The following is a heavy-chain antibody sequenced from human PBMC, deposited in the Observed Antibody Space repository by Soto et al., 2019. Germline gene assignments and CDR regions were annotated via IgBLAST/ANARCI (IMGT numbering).Heavy chain of an antibody. J-gene: IGHJ5*02. Sequence: QVQLVRSGAEVKKPGASVKVSCKASGYTFSTYGFSWVRQAPGQGLEWMGWIGADNGDTNYAQNFQGRVTMTTDTPTTTSYMELRSLTSDDTAVYFCARDWKGAEGFDPWGQGTLVTVSS. CDR3: ARDWKGAEGFDP. CDR2: IGADNGDT. D-gene: IGHD1-1*01. V-gene: IGHV1-18*01. CDR1: GYTFSTYG.